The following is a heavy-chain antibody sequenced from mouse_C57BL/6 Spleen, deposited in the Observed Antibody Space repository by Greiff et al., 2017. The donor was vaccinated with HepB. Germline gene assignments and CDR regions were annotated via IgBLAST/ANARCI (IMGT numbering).Heavy chain of an antibody. V-gene: IGHV5-17*01. CDR1: GFTFSDYG. J-gene: IGHJ2*01. CDR3: GRDHGDY. Sequence: EVQLVESGGGLVKPGGSLKLSCAASGFTFSDYGMHWVRQAPEKGLVWVAYISSGSSTIYYADTVKGRFTISRDNAKNTLFLQRTSLRSEDTAMYDYGRDHGDYWGQGTTLTVSS. D-gene: IGHD1-1*02. CDR2: ISSGSSTI.